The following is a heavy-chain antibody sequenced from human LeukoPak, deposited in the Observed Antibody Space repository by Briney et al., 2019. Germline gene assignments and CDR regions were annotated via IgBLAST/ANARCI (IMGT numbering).Heavy chain of an antibody. D-gene: IGHD6-13*01. Sequence: GGSLRLSCAASGFAFSSYAMTWVHQAPGKGLEWVSGIGSGTNGRTYYADSVKGRFSISRDNSKDTLSLQMNSLRADDSAIYYCVQSTAWYRSSWYLMYWGQGILVTVSS. J-gene: IGHJ4*02. CDR2: IGSGTNGRT. CDR1: GFAFSSYA. V-gene: IGHV3-23*01. CDR3: VQSTAWYRSSWYLMY.